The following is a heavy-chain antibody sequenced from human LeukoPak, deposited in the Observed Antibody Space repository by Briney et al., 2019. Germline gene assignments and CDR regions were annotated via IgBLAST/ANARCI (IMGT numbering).Heavy chain of an antibody. V-gene: IGHV4-39*01. J-gene: IGHJ3*02. Sequence: PSETLSLTCTVSGGSISSSSYYWGWIRQPPGKGLERIESIYYSGSTYYNPSLKSRVTISVDTSKNQFSLKLSSVTAADTAVYYCARHEDYGDSDAFDIWGQGTMVTVSS. CDR2: IYYSGST. CDR3: ARHEDYGDSDAFDI. CDR1: GGSISSSSYY. D-gene: IGHD4-17*01.